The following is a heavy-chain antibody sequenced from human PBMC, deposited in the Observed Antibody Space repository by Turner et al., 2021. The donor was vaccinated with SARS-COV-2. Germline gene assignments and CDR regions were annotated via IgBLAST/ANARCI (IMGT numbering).Heavy chain of an antibody. CDR2: SKPIRGGT. V-gene: IGHV1-2*02. CDR1: GYTVTGDY. D-gene: IGHD5-18*01. CDR3: GGSGYTYGSYHYYGLDV. Sequence: QLHLVQSWAEGRKPGASVKVGGTASGYTVTGDYLHWVRQDPGQGRRGLRWSKPIRGGTTYTQKFPGRVDMTWDTTIRTACCKLSRPGSDATAVYYCGGSGYTYGSYHYYGLDVWGQGTTVTVSS. J-gene: IGHJ6*02.